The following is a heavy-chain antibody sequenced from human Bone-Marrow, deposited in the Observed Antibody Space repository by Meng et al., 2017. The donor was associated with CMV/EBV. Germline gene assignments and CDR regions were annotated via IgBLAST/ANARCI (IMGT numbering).Heavy chain of an antibody. CDR1: GYTFTGYY. Sequence: KASGYTFTGYYMSGVRQAPGQGLEWMGWINPNSGGTNYAQKFQGRVTMTRDTSISTAYMELRRLRSDDTAVYYCAREDSSSWYSYDYWGQGTLVTVSS. J-gene: IGHJ4*02. V-gene: IGHV1-2*02. D-gene: IGHD6-13*01. CDR2: INPNSGGT. CDR3: AREDSSSWYSYDY.